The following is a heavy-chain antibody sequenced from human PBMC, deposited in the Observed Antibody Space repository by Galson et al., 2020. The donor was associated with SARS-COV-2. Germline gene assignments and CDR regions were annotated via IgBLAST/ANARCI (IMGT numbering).Heavy chain of an antibody. J-gene: IGHJ6*02. CDR2: ISYDGSNK. D-gene: IGHD3-16*01. CDR1: GFTFSSYA. CDR3: ARSYRGTYYYGMDV. Sequence: GGSLRLSCAASGFTFSSYAMHWVRQAPGKGLEWVAVISYDGSNKYYADSVKGRFTISRDNSKNTLYLQMNSLRAEDTAVYYFARSYRGTYYYGMDVWGQGTTVTVSS. V-gene: IGHV3-30*04.